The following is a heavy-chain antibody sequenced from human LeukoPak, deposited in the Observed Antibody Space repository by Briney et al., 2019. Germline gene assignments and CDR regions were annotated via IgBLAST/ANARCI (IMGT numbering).Heavy chain of an antibody. CDR2: ISGSGGST. V-gene: IGHV3-23*01. J-gene: IGHJ4*02. CDR1: GFTFSSYA. Sequence: GGSLRLSCAASGFTFSSYAMSWVRQAPGKGLEWVSAISGSGGSTYYADPVKGRFTISRDNSKNTLYLQMNSLRAEDTAVYYCAKASSGWYYFDYWGQGTLVTVSS. CDR3: AKASSGWYYFDY. D-gene: IGHD6-19*01.